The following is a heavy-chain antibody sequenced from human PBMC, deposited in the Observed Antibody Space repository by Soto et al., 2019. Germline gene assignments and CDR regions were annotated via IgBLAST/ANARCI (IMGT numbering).Heavy chain of an antibody. CDR3: ARYDMGGDGELDV. CDR1: GYTFTNYY. J-gene: IGHJ3*01. CDR2: INPSGGGP. Sequence: QVQLMQSGAEVKQPGASVKVSCKASGYTFTNYYMHWVRQVPGQGLEWMGIINPSGGGPAHAQNLRGRLTTTRDTSTTTIYMELNSLRSEDTAVYFCARYDMGGDGELDVWGQGTMVTVSS. V-gene: IGHV1-46*03. D-gene: IGHD3-16*01.